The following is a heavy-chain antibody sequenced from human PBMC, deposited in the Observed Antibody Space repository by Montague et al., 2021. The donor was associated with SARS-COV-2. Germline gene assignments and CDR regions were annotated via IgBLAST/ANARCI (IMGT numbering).Heavy chain of an antibody. J-gene: IGHJ3*02. Sequence: SLRLSCAASGFPSSSYGMHWVRQAPVKGLEWAAVIWYDGSNKYYADSVKGRFTISRDNSKNTLYYCARDRYYYGSGSLDAFDIWGQGTMVTVSS. V-gene: IGHV3-33*01. CDR3: FDI. D-gene: IGHD3-10*01. CDR2: IWYDGSNK. CDR1: GFPSSSYG.